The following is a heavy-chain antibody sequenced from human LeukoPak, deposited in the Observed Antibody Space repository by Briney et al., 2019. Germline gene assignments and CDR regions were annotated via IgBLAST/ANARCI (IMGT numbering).Heavy chain of an antibody. CDR1: GGTFSSYA. CDR2: IIPIFGTA. Sequence: SVKVSCKASGGTFSSYAISWVRQAPGQGLEWMGGIIPIFGTANYAQKFQGRVTITADESTSTAYMELSSLRSEDTAVYYCARSADNYYYDSSGYYSLDYWGQGTLVTVPS. CDR3: ARSADNYYYDSSGYYSLDY. V-gene: IGHV1-69*01. D-gene: IGHD3-22*01. J-gene: IGHJ4*02.